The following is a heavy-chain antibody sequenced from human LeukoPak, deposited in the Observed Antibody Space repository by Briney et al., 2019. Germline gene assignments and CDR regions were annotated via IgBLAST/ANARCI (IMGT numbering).Heavy chain of an antibody. CDR3: ARAYSSSLI. CDR1: GGSISSGGYS. CDR2: IYHSGST. V-gene: IGHV4-30-2*01. D-gene: IGHD6-13*01. J-gene: IGHJ3*02. Sequence: PSETLSLTCAVSGGSISSGGYSWSWIRQPPGKGLEWIGYIYHSGSTYYNPSLKSRVTISVDTSKNQFSLQLSSVTAADTAVYYCARAYSSSLIWGQGTKVTVSS.